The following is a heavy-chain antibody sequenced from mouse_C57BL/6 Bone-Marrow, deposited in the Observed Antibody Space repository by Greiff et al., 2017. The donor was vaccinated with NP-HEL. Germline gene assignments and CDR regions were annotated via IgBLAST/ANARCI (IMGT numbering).Heavy chain of an antibody. J-gene: IGHJ2*01. V-gene: IGHV1-15*01. CDR1: GYTFTDYE. CDR2: IDPETGGT. Sequence: QVQLQQSGAELVRPGASVTLSCKASGYTFTDYEMHWVKQTPVHGLEWIGAIDPETGGTAFNQKFKGKAILTADKSSSTAYMERRSLTSEDSAVYYCTRGIYDGYYDYFDYWGQGTTLTVSS. D-gene: IGHD2-3*01. CDR3: TRGIYDGYYDYFDY.